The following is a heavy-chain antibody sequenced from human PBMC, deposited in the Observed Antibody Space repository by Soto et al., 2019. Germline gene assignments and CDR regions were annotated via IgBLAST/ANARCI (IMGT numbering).Heavy chain of an antibody. J-gene: IGHJ3*01. D-gene: IGHD3-3*01. CDR1: GQNVSSNTAA. CDR2: TYYRSKWYN. V-gene: IGHV6-1*01. Sequence: SQTVSLTCAISGQNVSSNTAAWSWIRQSPSRGLEWLARTYYRSKWYNDYAVSVKSRISINLDTSKNQLSLQLISVTPADTAVYYCARDVVVLAAQGFLGHAFDVWGQGTTVTVPS. CDR3: ARDVVVLAAQGFLGHAFDV.